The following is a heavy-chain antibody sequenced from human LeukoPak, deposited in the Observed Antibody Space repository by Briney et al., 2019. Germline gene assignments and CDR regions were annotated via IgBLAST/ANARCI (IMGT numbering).Heavy chain of an antibody. V-gene: IGHV4-59*08. J-gene: IGHJ5*02. Sequence: SETLSLTCTVSGGSISSYYWSWIRQPPGKGLEWIGYIYYSGSTNYNPSLKSRVTISVDTSKNQFSLKLSSVTAADTAVYYCARGAHYYDSSGPFDPWGQGTLVTVSS. CDR3: ARGAHYYDSSGPFDP. CDR2: IYYSGST. D-gene: IGHD3-22*01. CDR1: GGSISSYY.